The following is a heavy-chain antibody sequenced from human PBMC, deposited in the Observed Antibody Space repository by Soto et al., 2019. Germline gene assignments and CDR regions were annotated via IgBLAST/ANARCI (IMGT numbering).Heavy chain of an antibody. CDR3: AKQPDLEWLLSSWFDP. CDR2: ISYDGSNK. J-gene: IGHJ5*02. CDR1: GFTFSSYG. Sequence: GGSLRLSCAASGFTFSSYGMHWVRQAPGKGLEWVAVISYDGSNKYYADSVKGRFTISRDNSKNTLYLQMNSLRAEDTAVYYCAKQPDLEWLLSSWFDPWGQGTLVTVSS. V-gene: IGHV3-30*18. D-gene: IGHD3-3*01.